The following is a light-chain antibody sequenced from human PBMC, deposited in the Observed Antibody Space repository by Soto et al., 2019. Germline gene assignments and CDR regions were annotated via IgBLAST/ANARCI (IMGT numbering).Light chain of an antibody. J-gene: IGKJ1*01. V-gene: IGKV3-11*01. CDR1: QSVNVF. CDR2: DAS. CDR3: QQYGSSTGT. Sequence: EIVLTQSPATLSLSPGESATLSCRASQSVNVFLDWLQQRPGQAPRLLIYDASKRAPGIPARFSGRGSETHFTLTISSLEPEDFAVYYCQQYGSSTGTFGQGTKVEIK.